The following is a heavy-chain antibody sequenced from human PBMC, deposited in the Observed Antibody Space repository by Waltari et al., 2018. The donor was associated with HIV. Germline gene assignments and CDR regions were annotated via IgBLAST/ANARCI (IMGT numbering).Heavy chain of an antibody. D-gene: IGHD2-15*01. CDR1: GFTFSSSG. Sequence: QVQLVESGGGVVQPGGSLRLSCAASGFTFSSSGLHWVRQAPGKGLEWVTFIRYDGSKKHYADSVKGRFTISRDNSDNTLYLEMNSLRTEDMAVYYCATNIVVAATGTFDYWGQGTRVIVTA. CDR2: IRYDGSKK. J-gene: IGHJ4*02. CDR3: ATNIVVAATGTFDY. V-gene: IGHV3-30*02.